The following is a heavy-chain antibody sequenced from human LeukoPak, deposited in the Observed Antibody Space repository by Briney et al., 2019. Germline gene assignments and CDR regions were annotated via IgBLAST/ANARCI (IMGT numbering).Heavy chain of an antibody. J-gene: IGHJ4*02. CDR2: IWYDGSNK. V-gene: IGHV3-33*01. D-gene: IGHD6-6*01. Sequence: GGSLRLSCAASGFTFSSYGMHWARQAPGKGLEWVAVIWYDGSNKYYADSVKGRFTISRDNSKNTLYLQMNSLRAEDTAVYYCARSGSIAARMYYFDYWGQGTLVTVSS. CDR1: GFTFSSYG. CDR3: ARSGSIAARMYYFDY.